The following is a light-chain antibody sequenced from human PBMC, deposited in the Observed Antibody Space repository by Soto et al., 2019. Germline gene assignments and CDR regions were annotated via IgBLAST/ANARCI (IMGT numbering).Light chain of an antibody. V-gene: IGKV3-11*01. Sequence: IVLTQSPATLSLSPGERATLSCRASQSVSSYLAWYQQKPGQAPRLLIYDASNRATGIPARFSGSGSGTDFTLTISSLEPEDFAVYYCQQRSNWPIGFGQGTRLEIK. CDR2: DAS. CDR1: QSVSSY. CDR3: QQRSNWPIG. J-gene: IGKJ5*01.